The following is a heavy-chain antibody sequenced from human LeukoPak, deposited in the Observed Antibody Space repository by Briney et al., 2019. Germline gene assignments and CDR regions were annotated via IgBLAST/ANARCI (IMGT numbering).Heavy chain of an antibody. J-gene: IGHJ6*03. Sequence: SETLSLTCVVSGFSISNGYYCVWIRQPPGRGLEWIGSLYHSDSAYYNTSLRSRVSMSVDMSKNQFSLTLSFVTAADTAVYYCARQHDSYYYYYIDVWGSGTTVTVSS. CDR2: LYHSDSA. V-gene: IGHV4-38-2*01. CDR1: GFSISNGYY. CDR3: ARQHDSYYYYYIDV.